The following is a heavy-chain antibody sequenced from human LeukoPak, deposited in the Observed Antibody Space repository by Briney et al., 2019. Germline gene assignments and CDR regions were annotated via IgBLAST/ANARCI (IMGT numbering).Heavy chain of an antibody. CDR2: IYSTGST. CDR3: AREPITSGGNDAFDI. V-gene: IGHV4-39*02. CDR1: GGSISSGAYY. J-gene: IGHJ3*02. D-gene: IGHD3-16*01. Sequence: SETLSLTCIVSGGSISSGAYYWAWIRQPPGKGLEWIGSIYSTGSTYKNPSLKSRVTTSIDTSKNQFSLKLNSVTAADTAVFYCAREPITSGGNDAFDIWGQGTMVTVSS.